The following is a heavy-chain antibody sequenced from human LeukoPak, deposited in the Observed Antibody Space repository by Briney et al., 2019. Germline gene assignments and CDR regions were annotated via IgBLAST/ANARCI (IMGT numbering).Heavy chain of an antibody. J-gene: IGHJ6*02. V-gene: IGHV3-11*01. CDR3: ARDQTVTYGSGRKYYYYYGMDV. Sequence: GGSLRLSCAASGFTFSDYYMSWIRQAPGKGLEWVSYISSSGSTIYYADSVKGRFTISRDNAKNSLYLQMNSLRAEDTAVYYCARDQTVTYGSGRKYYYYYGMDVWGQGTTVTVSS. D-gene: IGHD3-10*01. CDR2: ISSSGSTI. CDR1: GFTFSDYY.